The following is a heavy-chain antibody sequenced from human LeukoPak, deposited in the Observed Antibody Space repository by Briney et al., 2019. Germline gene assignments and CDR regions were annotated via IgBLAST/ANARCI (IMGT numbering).Heavy chain of an antibody. CDR2: ISSSGSTI. Sequence: PGGSLRLSCAASGFTFSDYYMSWIRQAPGEGLEWVSYISSSGSTIYYADSVKGRFTISRDNAKNSLYLQMNSLRAEDTAVYYCARDTEIRGRLAFDIWGQGTMVTVSS. CDR3: ARDTEIRGRLAFDI. J-gene: IGHJ3*02. V-gene: IGHV3-11*04. CDR1: GFTFSDYY. D-gene: IGHD3-10*01.